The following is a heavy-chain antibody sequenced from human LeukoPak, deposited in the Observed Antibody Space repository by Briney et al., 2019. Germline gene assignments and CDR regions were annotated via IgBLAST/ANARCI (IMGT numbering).Heavy chain of an antibody. V-gene: IGHV4-59*01. CDR1: GGSISSYY. Sequence: KPSETLSLTSTVSGGSISSYYWSWIRQPPGKGLEWIGYIYYSGSTNYNPSLKSRVTISVDTSKNQFSLKLRSVTAADTAVYYCARSDGSYPPPHFDYWGQGTLVTVSP. J-gene: IGHJ4*02. CDR2: IYYSGST. D-gene: IGHD1-26*01. CDR3: ARSDGSYPPPHFDY.